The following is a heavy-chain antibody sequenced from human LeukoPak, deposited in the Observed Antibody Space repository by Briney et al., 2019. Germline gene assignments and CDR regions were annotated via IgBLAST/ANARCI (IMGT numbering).Heavy chain of an antibody. CDR1: GFTFSSYA. CDR3: ARDGRRYNYFDY. CDR2: ISYDGSNK. J-gene: IGHJ4*02. D-gene: IGHD5-18*01. Sequence: PGGSLRLSCAASGFTFSSYAMHWVRQAPGKGLEWVAVISYDGSNKYYADSVKGRFTISRDNSKNTLYLQMNSLRAEDTAVYYCARDGRRYNYFDYWGQGTLVTVSS. V-gene: IGHV3-30-3*01.